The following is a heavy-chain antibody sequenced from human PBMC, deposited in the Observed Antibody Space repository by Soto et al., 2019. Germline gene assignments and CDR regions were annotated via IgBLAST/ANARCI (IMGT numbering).Heavy chain of an antibody. CDR1: GGSISNGGYY. J-gene: IGHJ4*01. CDR3: ARVRGSGSYAAYYFDS. D-gene: IGHD3-10*01. CDR2: IHYSGST. V-gene: IGHV4-31*03. Sequence: SETLSLTCTVSGGSISNGGYYWNWVRQHPGKGLEWIGYIHYSGSTWYNPSLESRVTISVDTSKNQFSLKLRSVTAADTAVYYXARVRGSGSYAAYYFDSWGQGTLVTVSS.